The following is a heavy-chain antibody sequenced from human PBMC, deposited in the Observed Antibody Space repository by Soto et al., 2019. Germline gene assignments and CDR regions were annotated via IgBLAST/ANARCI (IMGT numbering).Heavy chain of an antibody. J-gene: IGHJ4*02. CDR1: GFTFSSYA. CDR3: AKDRILYCGGDCYYFDY. V-gene: IGHV3-23*01. Sequence: EVQLLESGGGLVQPGGSLRLSCAASGFTFSSYAMSWVRQAPGKGLEWVSAISGSGGSTYYADSVKGRFTISRDNSKNTLYLQMNSLRAEDTDVYYCAKDRILYCGGDCYYFDYWGQGSLVTVAS. CDR2: ISGSGGST. D-gene: IGHD2-21*01.